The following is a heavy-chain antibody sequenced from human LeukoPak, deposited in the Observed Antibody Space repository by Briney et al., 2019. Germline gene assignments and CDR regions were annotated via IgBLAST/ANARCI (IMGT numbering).Heavy chain of an antibody. CDR3: ARIGVATYDY. D-gene: IGHD5-12*01. CDR2: ISGGSIYI. Sequence: GGSLRLSCAASGFTFSSSTMNWVRQAPGKGLEWVSSISGGSIYIYYADSVKGRFTISRDNAKNSLYLQMNSLRAEDTAVYYCARIGVATYDYWGQGTLVTVSS. V-gene: IGHV3-21*01. J-gene: IGHJ4*02. CDR1: GFTFSSST.